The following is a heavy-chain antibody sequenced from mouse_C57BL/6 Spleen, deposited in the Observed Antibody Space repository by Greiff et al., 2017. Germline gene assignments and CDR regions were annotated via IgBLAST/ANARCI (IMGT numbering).Heavy chain of an antibody. CDR2: ISSGGDYI. V-gene: IGHV5-9-1*02. J-gene: IGHJ4*01. CDR3: TRAYYSNYPYYAMDY. Sequence: EVKLQESGEGLVKPGGSLKLSCAASGFTFSSYAMSWVRQTPEKRLEWVAYISSGGDYIYYADTVKGRFTISRDNARNTLYLQMSSLKSEDTAMYYCTRAYYSNYPYYAMDYWGQGTSVTVSS. D-gene: IGHD2-5*01. CDR1: GFTFSSYA.